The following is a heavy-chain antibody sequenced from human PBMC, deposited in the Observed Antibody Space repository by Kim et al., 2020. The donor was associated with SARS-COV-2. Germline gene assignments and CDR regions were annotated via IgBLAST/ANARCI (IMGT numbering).Heavy chain of an antibody. CDR2: IYGGATGT. CDR3: AKSYYDHSEYRLWYFDL. J-gene: IGHJ2*01. V-gene: IGHV3-23*03. Sequence: GGSLRLSCAASGFTFSNYAMTWVRQAPGKGLEWVSTIYGGATGTYSADSVKGRFTISRDNSKDTLYLQMNSLRAGDTAVYYCAKSYYDHSEYRLWYFDLWGRGTLVTVAS. CDR1: GFTFSNYA. D-gene: IGHD3-22*01.